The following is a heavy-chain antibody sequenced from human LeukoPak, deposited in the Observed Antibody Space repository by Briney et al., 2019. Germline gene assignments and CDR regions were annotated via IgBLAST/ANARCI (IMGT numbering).Heavy chain of an antibody. V-gene: IGHV3-30*01. J-gene: IGHJ4*02. Sequence: GGSLRLSCAASGITFSSYAMHWVRQAPGKGLEWVAVISYDGSNKYYADSVKGRFTISRDNSKNTLYLQMNSLRAEDTAVYYCAREGSGAITSEYYFDYWGQGTLVTVSS. D-gene: IGHD3-3*01. CDR2: ISYDGSNK. CDR3: AREGSGAITSEYYFDY. CDR1: GITFSSYA.